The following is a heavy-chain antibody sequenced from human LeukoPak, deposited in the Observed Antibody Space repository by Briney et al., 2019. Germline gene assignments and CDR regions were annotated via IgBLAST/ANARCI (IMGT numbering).Heavy chain of an antibody. Sequence: PGGSLRLSCAASGFTFSGYAMHWVRQAPGKGLEWVAVISYDGSNKYYADSVKGRFTISRDNSKNTLYLQMNSLRAEDTAVYYCARDQYYYDSSGYYHYYYYYGMDVWGQGTTVTVSS. D-gene: IGHD3-22*01. J-gene: IGHJ6*02. V-gene: IGHV3-30-3*01. CDR3: ARDQYYYDSSGYYHYYYYYGMDV. CDR2: ISYDGSNK. CDR1: GFTFSGYA.